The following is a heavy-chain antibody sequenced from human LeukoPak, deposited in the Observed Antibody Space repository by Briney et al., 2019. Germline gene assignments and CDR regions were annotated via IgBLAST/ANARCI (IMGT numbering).Heavy chain of an antibody. Sequence: GGSLRLSCAASGFTFSSYSMNWVRQAPGKGLEWVSYISSSSSTIYYADSVKGRFTISRDNAKNSLYLQMNSLRAEDTAVYYCARDPQARAFDIRGQGTMVTVSS. V-gene: IGHV3-48*04. J-gene: IGHJ3*02. CDR2: ISSSSSTI. CDR1: GFTFSSYS. CDR3: ARDPQARAFDI.